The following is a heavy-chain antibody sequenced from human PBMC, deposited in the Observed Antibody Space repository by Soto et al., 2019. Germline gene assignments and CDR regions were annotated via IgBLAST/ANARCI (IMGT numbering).Heavy chain of an antibody. V-gene: IGHV5-51*01. J-gene: IGHJ6*02. CDR1: GYNFTNHW. CDR3: ARGIAAAGSPGYYYYGMDV. CDR2: FYRADSDS. Sequence: GESLKISCKASGYNFTNHWIAWVRQMPGRGLEWMGIFYRADSDSTYSPSFEGQVTISADKSINTAYLQWSSLKASDTAIYYCARGIAAAGSPGYYYYGMDVWGRGTTVTVSS. D-gene: IGHD6-13*01.